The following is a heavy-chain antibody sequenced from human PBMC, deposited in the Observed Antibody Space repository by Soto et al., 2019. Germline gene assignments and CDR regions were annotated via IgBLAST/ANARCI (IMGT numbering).Heavy chain of an antibody. CDR2: IIPISDTT. V-gene: IGHV1-69*01. J-gene: IGHJ6*02. CDR1: GGTFSSYA. Sequence: QVQLVQSGAEVKKPGSSVKVSCKASGGTFSSYAISWVRQAPGQGLEWMGGIIPISDTTNYAQKFQGRVTITADESTNTAYMELSSLRSEDTAVYYCARSQGSSTSLEIYYYYYYVMDVWGQGTTVTVSS. CDR3: ARSQGSSTSLEIYYYYYYVMDV. D-gene: IGHD2-2*01.